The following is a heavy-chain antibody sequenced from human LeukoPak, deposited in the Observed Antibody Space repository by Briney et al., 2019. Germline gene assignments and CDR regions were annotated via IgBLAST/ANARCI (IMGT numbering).Heavy chain of an antibody. J-gene: IGHJ4*02. CDR1: GGSFSGFY. D-gene: IGHD1-26*01. CDR2: IYNTGRT. V-gene: IGHV4-59*08. Sequence: SETLSLTCAVYGGSFSGFYWSWIRQSPGKGLEWIGFIYNTGRTNYNPSLQSRVTMSIDTSKNQFSLKLSSVTAADTAVYYCARQGELAIDYWGQGTLVTVSS. CDR3: ARQGELAIDY.